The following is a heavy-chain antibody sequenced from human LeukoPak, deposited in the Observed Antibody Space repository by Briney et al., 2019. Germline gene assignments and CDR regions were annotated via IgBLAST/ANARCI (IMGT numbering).Heavy chain of an antibody. D-gene: IGHD2-15*01. CDR1: GYTFTGYG. Sequence: ASVKVSCXASGYTFTGYGISWVRQAPGQGLEWMGWISAYNGNTNYARKLQDRVTMTTDTSTSTAYMELRSLKSDDTAVYYCARDDLGYCNGGSCYSLFDYWGQGTLVTVSS. J-gene: IGHJ4*02. V-gene: IGHV1-18*01. CDR3: ARDDLGYCNGGSCYSLFDY. CDR2: ISAYNGNT.